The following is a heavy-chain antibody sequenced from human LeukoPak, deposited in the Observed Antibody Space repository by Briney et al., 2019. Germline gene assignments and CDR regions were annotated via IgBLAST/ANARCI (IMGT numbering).Heavy chain of an antibody. CDR3: ARDFGEVGSIAVAGTGY. V-gene: IGHV1-2*02. J-gene: IGHJ4*02. Sequence: GASVKVSCKASGYTFTVYYMHWVRQAPGQGLEWMGWINPNSGGTNYAQKFQGRVTMTRDTSISTAYMELSRLRSDDTAVYYCARDFGEVGSIAVAGTGYWGQGTLVTVSS. CDR2: INPNSGGT. CDR1: GYTFTVYY. D-gene: IGHD6-19*01.